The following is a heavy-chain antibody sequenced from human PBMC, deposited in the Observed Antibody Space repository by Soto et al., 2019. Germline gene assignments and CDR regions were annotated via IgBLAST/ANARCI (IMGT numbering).Heavy chain of an antibody. CDR1: GFTFSSYG. J-gene: IGHJ6*02. Sequence: PGGSLRLSCAASGFTFSSYGMHWVRQAPGKGLEWVAVISYDGSNKYYADSVKGRFTISRDNSKNTLYLQMNSLRAEDTAVYYCAKGPRRMVRGDYYYYGMDVWGQGTTVTVSS. D-gene: IGHD3-10*01. CDR3: AKGPRRMVRGDYYYYGMDV. CDR2: ISYDGSNK. V-gene: IGHV3-30*18.